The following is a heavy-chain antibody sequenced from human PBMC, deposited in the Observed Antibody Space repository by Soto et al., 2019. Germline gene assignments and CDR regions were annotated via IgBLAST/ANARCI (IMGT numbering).Heavy chain of an antibody. CDR2: ISGYNGNT. CDR3: AREGPAPYYYYGMDV. J-gene: IGHJ6*02. V-gene: IGHV1-18*01. CDR1: GYSFTTYG. Sequence: QVQLVQSGGEVKKPGASVKVSCKTSGYSFTTYGISWVRQAPVQGLEWMGWISGYNGNTNDAQKFQGRVTMTTDTSTSTAYMELRSLRSDDTAVYYCAREGPAPYYYYGMDVWGQGSTVAVS.